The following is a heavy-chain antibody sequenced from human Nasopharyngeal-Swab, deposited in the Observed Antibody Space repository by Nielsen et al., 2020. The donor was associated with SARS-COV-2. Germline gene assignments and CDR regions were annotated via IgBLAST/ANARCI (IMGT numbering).Heavy chain of an antibody. J-gene: IGHJ4*02. CDR2: IKSKTDGGTT. D-gene: IGHD4-23*01. Sequence: GESPKISCAASGFTFSNAWMSWVRQAPGKGLEWVGRIKSKTDGGTTDYAAPVKGRFTMSRDDSKNTVYLQMNSLKTEDTAVYYCTTDGRWPFDSWGQGTLVTVSS. CDR1: GFTFSNAW. CDR3: TTDGRWPFDS. V-gene: IGHV3-15*01.